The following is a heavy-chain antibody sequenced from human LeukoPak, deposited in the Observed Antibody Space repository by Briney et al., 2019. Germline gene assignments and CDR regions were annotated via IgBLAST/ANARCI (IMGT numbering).Heavy chain of an antibody. CDR1: GFTFSSYA. Sequence: PGGSLRLSCAASGFTFSSYAMSWVRQAPGKGLEWVSAISGSGGSTYYEDSVKGRFTISRDNSKNTLYLQMNSLRAEDRAVYYCAKDVWFGKDRKPYWGQGTLVTVSS. CDR3: AKDVWFGKDRKPY. CDR2: ISGSGGST. V-gene: IGHV3-23*01. D-gene: IGHD3-10*01. J-gene: IGHJ4*02.